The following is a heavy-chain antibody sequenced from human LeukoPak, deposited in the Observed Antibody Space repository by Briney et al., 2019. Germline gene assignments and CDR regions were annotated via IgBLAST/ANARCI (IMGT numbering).Heavy chain of an antibody. J-gene: IGHJ3*02. Sequence: GGSLRLSCAASGFTVSNNYMTWVRQAPGKGLEWVSVIYGSGNTYYADSVKGRFTISRDNSKNTLYLQMNSLRAEDTAVFYCAKPRGEEWLVGLYDAFDIWGQGTMVTVSS. CDR3: AKPRGEEWLVGLYDAFDI. CDR1: GFTVSNNY. D-gene: IGHD6-19*01. CDR2: IYGSGNT. V-gene: IGHV3-66*04.